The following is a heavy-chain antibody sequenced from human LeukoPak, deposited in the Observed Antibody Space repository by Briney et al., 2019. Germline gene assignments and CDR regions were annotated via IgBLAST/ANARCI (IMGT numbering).Heavy chain of an antibody. J-gene: IGHJ4*02. CDR1: GGSFSGYY. CDR3: ARGLRFLEPFDY. V-gene: IGHV4-34*01. Sequence: PSETLSLTCAVYGGSFSGYYWSWIRQPPGKGLEWIGEINHSGSTNYNPSLKSRVTISVDTSKNQFSLKLSSVTAADTAVYYCARGLRFLEPFDYWGQGTLVTVSS. D-gene: IGHD3-3*01. CDR2: INHSGST.